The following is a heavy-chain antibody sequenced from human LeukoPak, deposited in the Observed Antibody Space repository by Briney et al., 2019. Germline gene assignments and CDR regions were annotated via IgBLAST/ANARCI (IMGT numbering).Heavy chain of an antibody. CDR1: GYTFTSYD. Sequence: VPVKVSCKASGYTFTSYDINWVRQATGQGLEWMGWMNPNSGNTGYAQKFQGRVTMTRNTSISTAYMELSSLRSEDTAVYYCARALVATILNWFDPWGQGTLVTVS. J-gene: IGHJ5*02. V-gene: IGHV1-8*01. CDR2: MNPNSGNT. D-gene: IGHD5-12*01. CDR3: ARALVATILNWFDP.